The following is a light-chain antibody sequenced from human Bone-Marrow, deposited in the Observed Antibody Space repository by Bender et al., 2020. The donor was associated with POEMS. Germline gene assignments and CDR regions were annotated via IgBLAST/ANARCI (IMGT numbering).Light chain of an antibody. CDR1: SSNIGAHA. V-gene: IGLV1-40*01. CDR2: DNT. J-gene: IGLJ1*01. CDR3: QSYDNSLSGSKV. Sequence: QSALTQPPSASGTPGQRVTISCSGGSSNIGAHAVNWYQHLPGTAPKLLINDNTNRPSGVPDRFSGSKSGTSASLAITGLQAEDEADYYCQSYDNSLSGSKVFGTGTKVTVL.